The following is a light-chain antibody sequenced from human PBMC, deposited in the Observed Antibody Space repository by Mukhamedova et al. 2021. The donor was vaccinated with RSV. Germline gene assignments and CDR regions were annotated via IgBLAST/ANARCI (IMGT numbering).Light chain of an antibody. J-gene: IGKJ2*01. CDR3: QQSYTITYT. CDR2: AAS. V-gene: IGKV1-39*01. Sequence: WYQRRVHGKAPNLLIFAASSLQSGVPSRFSGSGSGTDVTLTINGLQPEDFVTYYCQQSYTITYTFGKGTKLEIK.